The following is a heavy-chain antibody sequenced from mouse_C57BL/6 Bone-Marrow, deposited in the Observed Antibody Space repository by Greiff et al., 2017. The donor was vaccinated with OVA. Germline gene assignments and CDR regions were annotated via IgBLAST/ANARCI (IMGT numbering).Heavy chain of an antibody. Sequence: VQLQQSGTVLARPGASVKMSCKTSGYTFTSYWMHWVKQRPGQGLEWIGAIYPGNSDTSYNQKFKGKAKLTAVTSASTAYMELSSLTNEDSAVYYGTRWVYYYGSSYDFDYWGQGTTLTVSS. CDR2: IYPGNSDT. V-gene: IGHV1-5*01. J-gene: IGHJ2*01. CDR3: TRWVYYYGSSYDFDY. D-gene: IGHD1-1*01. CDR1: GYTFTSYW.